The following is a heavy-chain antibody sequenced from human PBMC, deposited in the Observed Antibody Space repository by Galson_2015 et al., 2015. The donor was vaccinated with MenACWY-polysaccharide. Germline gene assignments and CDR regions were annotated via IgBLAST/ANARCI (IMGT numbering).Heavy chain of an antibody. CDR2: ISYDGSNK. CDR1: GFTFSSHA. V-gene: IGHV3-30-3*01. CDR3: ARYRDSSGRRFGY. D-gene: IGHD6-19*01. J-gene: IGHJ4*02. Sequence: SLRLSCAASGFTFSSHAMHWVRQAPGKGLEWVAVISYDGSNKYYADSVKGRFTISRDNSKNTLYLQMNSLRAEDTALYYCARYRDSSGRRFGYWGQGTLVTVSS.